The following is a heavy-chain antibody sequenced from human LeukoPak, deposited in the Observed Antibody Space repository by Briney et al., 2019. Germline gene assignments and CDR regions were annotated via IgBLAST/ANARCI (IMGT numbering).Heavy chain of an antibody. CDR2: ISGGGGST. D-gene: IGHD3-22*01. CDR3: AKGLNTMIVNPDY. Sequence: GGSLRLSCAASGFTFSSYAMSWVRQAPGKGLEWVSTISGGGGSTYYADSVKGRFTISRDNSKSTLYLQMNSLRAEDTAVYYCAKGLNTMIVNPDYWGQGTLVTVSS. CDR1: GFTFSSYA. V-gene: IGHV3-23*01. J-gene: IGHJ4*02.